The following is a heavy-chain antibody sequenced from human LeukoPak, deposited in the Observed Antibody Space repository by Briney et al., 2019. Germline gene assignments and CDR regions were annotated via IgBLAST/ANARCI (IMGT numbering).Heavy chain of an antibody. CDR1: GYNFNSFF. CDR2: IFPGDSDT. D-gene: IGHD5-24*01. CDR3: AREMVMSTISAAFDM. J-gene: IGHJ3*02. V-gene: IGHV5-51*01. Sequence: GESLKISCTASGYNFNSFFIAWVRQMPGKGLEWMGIIFPGDSDTTYSPSFQGQVTISVDKSINTAYLQWSSLKASDTAIYYCAREMVMSTISAAFDMWGQGTMVTVSS.